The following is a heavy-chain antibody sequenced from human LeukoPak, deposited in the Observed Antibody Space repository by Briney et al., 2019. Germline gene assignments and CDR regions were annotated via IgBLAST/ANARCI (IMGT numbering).Heavy chain of an antibody. V-gene: IGHV1-69*06. CDR2: IIPIFGTA. D-gene: IGHD2-21*02. CDR1: GGTFSSYA. CDR3: ARATVVVTATQEVYFDY. Sequence: SVKVSCKASGGTFSSYAISWVRQAPGQGLEWMGGIIPIFGTANYAQKFQGRVTITADKSTSTAYMELSSLRSEDTAVYYCARATVVVTATQEVYFDYWGQGTLVTVSS. J-gene: IGHJ4*02.